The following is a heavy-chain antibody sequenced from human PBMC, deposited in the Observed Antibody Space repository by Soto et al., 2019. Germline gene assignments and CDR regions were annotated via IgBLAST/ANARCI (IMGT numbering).Heavy chain of an antibody. CDR3: AKTANRWSSAFDI. V-gene: IGHV3-23*01. J-gene: IGHJ3*02. D-gene: IGHD6-13*01. CDR1: GFTFSSYA. Sequence: EVQLLESGGGLVQPGGSLRLSCAASGFTFSSYAMSWVRQAPGKGLEWVSAISGSGGTTYYADSVKGRFTFSRDNSKNTLYLQMNSLRAEYTAVYYCAKTANRWSSAFDIWGQGTMVTVSS. CDR2: ISGSGGTT.